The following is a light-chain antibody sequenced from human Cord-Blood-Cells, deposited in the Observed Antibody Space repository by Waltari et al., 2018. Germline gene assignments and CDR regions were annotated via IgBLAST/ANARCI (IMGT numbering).Light chain of an antibody. Sequence: SSELTQDPAVSVALGQTVRITCQGDRPRSYYASWYQQKPGQAPVLVIYGKNNRPSGIPDRFSGSSSGNTASLTITGAQAEDEADYYCNSRDSSGNHYVFGTGTKVTVL. CDR3: NSRDSSGNHYV. J-gene: IGLJ1*01. CDR1: RPRSYY. V-gene: IGLV3-19*01. CDR2: GKN.